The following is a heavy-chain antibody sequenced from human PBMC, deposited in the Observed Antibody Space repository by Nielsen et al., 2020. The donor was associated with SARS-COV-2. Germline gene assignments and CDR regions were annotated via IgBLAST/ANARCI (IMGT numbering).Heavy chain of an antibody. Sequence: SETLSLTCTVSGGSISSSSYYWGWIRQPPGKGLEWIGSIYYSGSTYYNPSLKSRVTISVDKSKNQFSLELRSVTAADTAVYYCAREPDSLAAAGHHLGPISGMDVWGQGTTVTVSS. CDR2: IYYSGST. CDR3: AREPDSLAAAGHHLGPISGMDV. D-gene: IGHD6-13*01. CDR1: GGSISSSSYY. V-gene: IGHV4-39*07. J-gene: IGHJ6*02.